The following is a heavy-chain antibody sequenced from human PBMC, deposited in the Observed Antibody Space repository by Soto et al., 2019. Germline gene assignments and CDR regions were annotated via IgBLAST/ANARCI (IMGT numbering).Heavy chain of an antibody. D-gene: IGHD3-3*01. V-gene: IGHV1-8*01. CDR1: GYTFTSYD. J-gene: IGHJ5*02. CDR3: ARGLLYDFGPWFDP. CDR2: MNPNSGNT. Sequence: QVQLVQSGAEVKKPGASVKVSCKASGYTFTSYDINWVRQATGQGLEWMGWMNPNSGNTGYAQKFQGRVTMTRNTSISTAYMELSSLRSDDTAVYYCARGLLYDFGPWFDPWGQGTLVTVSS.